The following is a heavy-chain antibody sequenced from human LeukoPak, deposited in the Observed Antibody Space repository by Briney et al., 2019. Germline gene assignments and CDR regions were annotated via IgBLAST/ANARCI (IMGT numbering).Heavy chain of an antibody. CDR1: GGSISSYY. CDR2: IYDSGTT. D-gene: IGHD2-15*01. J-gene: IGHJ6*02. V-gene: IGHV4-59*08. Sequence: SETLSLTCTVSGGSISSYYWSWIRQPPGKGLEFIGYIYDSGTTNYNPSLKSRGAISVDTSKNQFSLRLSSVSAADTAVYYCARRGGTAGYGFDVWGQGTTVTVSS. CDR3: ARRGGTAGYGFDV.